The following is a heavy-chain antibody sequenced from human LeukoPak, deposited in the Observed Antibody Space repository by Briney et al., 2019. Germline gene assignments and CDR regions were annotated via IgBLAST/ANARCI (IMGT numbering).Heavy chain of an antibody. Sequence: PSETLSLTCTVSGGSVSSGHYYWSWIRQPPGKGLEWIGYIYNNESTNYNPSLKSRVTISVDTSKNHFSLKLSSVTAADTAVYYCATGGSLAAAGDYWGQGTLVTVSS. J-gene: IGHJ4*02. D-gene: IGHD6-13*01. CDR3: ATGGSLAAAGDY. CDR1: GGSVSSGHYY. CDR2: IYNNEST. V-gene: IGHV4-61*03.